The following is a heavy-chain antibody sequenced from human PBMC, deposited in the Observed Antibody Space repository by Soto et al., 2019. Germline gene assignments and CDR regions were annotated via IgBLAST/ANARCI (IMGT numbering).Heavy chain of an antibody. Sequence: GESLKISCKGSGYSFTSYWIGWVRQMPGKGLEWMGIIYPGDPDTRYSPSFQGQVTISADKSISTAYLQWSSLKASDTAMYYWARGGSAYGDYGDYYHYGMDVWGQGTTVTVSS. CDR3: ARGGSAYGDYGDYYHYGMDV. V-gene: IGHV5-51*01. CDR1: GYSFTSYW. CDR2: IYPGDPDT. D-gene: IGHD4-17*01. J-gene: IGHJ6*02.